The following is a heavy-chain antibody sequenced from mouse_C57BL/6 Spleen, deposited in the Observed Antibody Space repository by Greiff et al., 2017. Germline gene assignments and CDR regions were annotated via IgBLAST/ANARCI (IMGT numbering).Heavy chain of an antibody. V-gene: IGHV3-1*01. CDR2: ISYSGST. J-gene: IGHJ2*01. CDR1: GYSITSGYD. Sequence: ESGPGMVKPSQSLSLTCTVTGYSITSGYDWHWIRHFPGNKLEWMGYISYSGSTNYNPSLKSRISITHDTSKNHFFLKLNSVTTEDTATYYCARGPSYGSSFDYWGQGTTLTVSS. CDR3: ARGPSYGSSFDY. D-gene: IGHD1-1*01.